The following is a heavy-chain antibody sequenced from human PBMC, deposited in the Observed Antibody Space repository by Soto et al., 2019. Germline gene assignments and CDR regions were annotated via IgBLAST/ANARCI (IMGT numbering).Heavy chain of an antibody. CDR3: AKDYSPENTRDYYYGMDV. CDR2: ISGSGVTT. Sequence: GGSLRLSCAASGFTFSSYAMNWVRQAPGKGLEWVSGISGSGVTTYYADSVKGRFTISRDNSKNTLYMQMNSLRAEDTAVYYCAKDYSPENTRDYYYGMDVWGQGTTVTVSS. D-gene: IGHD1-26*01. CDR1: GFTFSSYA. V-gene: IGHV3-23*01. J-gene: IGHJ6*02.